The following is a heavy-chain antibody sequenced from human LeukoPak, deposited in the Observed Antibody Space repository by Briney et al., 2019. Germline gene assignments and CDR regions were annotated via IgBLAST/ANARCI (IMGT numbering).Heavy chain of an antibody. CDR2: INDNGDGT. J-gene: IGHJ5*02. CDR1: GFTFSSYA. D-gene: IGHD3-10*01. V-gene: IGHV3-23*01. Sequence: GGSLRLSCAASGFTFSSYAMSWVRQAPGKGLKWVSTINDNGDGTYYADSVKGRFTISRDNSKNTLYLQMNSLRAEDTAVYYCAKDLWFGESNWFDPWGQGTLVTVSS. CDR3: AKDLWFGESNWFDP.